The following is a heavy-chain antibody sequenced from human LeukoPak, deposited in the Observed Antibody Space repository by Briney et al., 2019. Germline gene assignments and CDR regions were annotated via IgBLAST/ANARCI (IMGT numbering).Heavy chain of an antibody. Sequence: SVKVSCKASGGTFSSYAISWVRQAPGQGLEWMGRIIPILGIANYAQKFQGRVTMTTDTSTSTAYMELRSLRSDDTAVYYCARDRVGGAKYYYGSGSYYPFDYWGQGTLVTVSS. J-gene: IGHJ4*02. CDR3: ARDRVGGAKYYYGSGSYYPFDY. CDR1: GGTFSSYA. D-gene: IGHD3-10*01. V-gene: IGHV1-69*04. CDR2: IIPILGIA.